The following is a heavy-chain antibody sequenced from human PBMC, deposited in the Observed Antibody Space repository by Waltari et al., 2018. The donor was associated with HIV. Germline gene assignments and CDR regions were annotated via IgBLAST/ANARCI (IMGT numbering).Heavy chain of an antibody. Sequence: QVQLLQSGAEVKKPGASVKVSCKACGYTFTAYYIPWVRQAPGQGLEWMGWVYPNTGDTNYAQKFQGRVTMARDASIRTVSMELSRLRSDDTAVYYCVRQMTFYDAFDIWGQGTLVTVSA. V-gene: IGHV1-2*02. J-gene: IGHJ3*02. CDR2: VYPNTGDT. CDR3: VRQMTFYDAFDI. CDR1: GYTFTAYY.